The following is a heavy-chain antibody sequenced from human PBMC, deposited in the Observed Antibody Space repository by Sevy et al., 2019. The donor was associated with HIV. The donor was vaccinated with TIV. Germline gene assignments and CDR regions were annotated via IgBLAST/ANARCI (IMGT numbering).Heavy chain of an antibody. J-gene: IGHJ6*02. Sequence: GSLRLSCAAPGFTFSSYGMHWVRQAPGKGLEWVAVILYDGSNKYYADSVKGRFTISRDNSKNTLYLQMNSLRAGDTAVYYCARGLAALPGYYYGMDVWGQGTAVTVSS. CDR2: ILYDGSNK. CDR3: ARGLAALPGYYYGMDV. V-gene: IGHV3-30*03. CDR1: GFTFSSYG. D-gene: IGHD6-6*01.